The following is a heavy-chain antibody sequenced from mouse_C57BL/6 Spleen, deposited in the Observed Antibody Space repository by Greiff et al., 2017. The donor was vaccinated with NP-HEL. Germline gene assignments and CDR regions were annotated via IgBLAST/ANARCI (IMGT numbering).Heavy chain of an antibody. Sequence: EVKLQESGPELVKPGASVKIPCKASGYTFTDYNMDWVKQSHGKSLEWIGDINPNNGGTIYNQKFKGKATLTVDKSSSTAYMELRSLTSEDTAVYYCAREIDMNEGAMDYWGQGTSVTVSS. V-gene: IGHV1-18*01. CDR3: AREIDMNEGAMDY. CDR1: GYTFTDYN. CDR2: INPNNGGT. J-gene: IGHJ4*01. D-gene: IGHD2-3*01.